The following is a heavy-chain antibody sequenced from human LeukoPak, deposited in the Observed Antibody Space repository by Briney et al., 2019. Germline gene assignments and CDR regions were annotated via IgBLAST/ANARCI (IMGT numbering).Heavy chain of an antibody. Sequence: PSETLSLTCAVYGGSFSGYYWSWIRQPPGKGLEWIGEINHSGSTNYNPSLKSRVTISVDTSKNQFSLKLSSVTAADTAVYYCARGVGYYYYYGMDVWGQGTTVTASS. CDR2: INHSGST. CDR1: GGSFSGYY. CDR3: ARGVGYYYYYGMDV. V-gene: IGHV4-34*01. J-gene: IGHJ6*02.